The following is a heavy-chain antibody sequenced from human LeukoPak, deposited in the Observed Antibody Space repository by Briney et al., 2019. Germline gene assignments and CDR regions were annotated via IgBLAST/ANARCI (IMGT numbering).Heavy chain of an antibody. CDR2: ISYDGSNK. CDR3: ARENYDSSGYYYINWFDP. CDR1: GFTFSSYA. Sequence: GRSLRLSCAASGFTFSSYAMHWVRQAPGKGLEWVAVISYDGSNKYYADSVKGRFTISRDNSKNTLYLQMNSLRAEDTAVYYCARENYDSSGYYYINWFDPWGQGTLVTVSS. D-gene: IGHD3-22*01. J-gene: IGHJ5*02. V-gene: IGHV3-30*04.